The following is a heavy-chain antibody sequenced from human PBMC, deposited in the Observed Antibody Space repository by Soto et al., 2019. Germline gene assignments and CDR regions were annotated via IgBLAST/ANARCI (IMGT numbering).Heavy chain of an antibody. CDR1: GGSISSYY. Sequence: QVQLQQSGPGLVKPSETLSLTCTVSGGSISSYYWSWIRQPPGKGLEWIGYIYYSGCTNYNPSLKSRVTISVDTSKNQFSLKLSSVTAAETAVYYGARHHDSWGQGTLVTVSS. CDR2: IYYSGCT. CDR3: ARHHDS. J-gene: IGHJ4*02. V-gene: IGHV4-59*08.